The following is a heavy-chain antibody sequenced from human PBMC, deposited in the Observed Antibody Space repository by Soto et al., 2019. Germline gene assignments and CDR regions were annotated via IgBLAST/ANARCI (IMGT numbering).Heavy chain of an antibody. J-gene: IGHJ5*02. V-gene: IGHV4-59*12. CDR2: IYYSGCT. CDR1: GGSINSYY. Sequence: ETLSLTCTVSGGSINSYYWSWIRQSPGKGLEWIGYIYYSGCTCYNPSLKSRVTISVDTSKNQFSLKLSSVTAADTAVYYCARELGYCISTSCPFDPWGQGTLVTVSS. CDR3: ARELGYCISTSCPFDP. D-gene: IGHD2-2*01.